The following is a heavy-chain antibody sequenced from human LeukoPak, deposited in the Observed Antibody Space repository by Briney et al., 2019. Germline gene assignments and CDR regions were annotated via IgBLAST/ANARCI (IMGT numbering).Heavy chain of an antibody. D-gene: IGHD3-10*01. J-gene: IGHJ3*02. CDR2: IYYSGST. CDR3: AKSQDYYGSGSYYMGFDI. V-gene: IGHV4-39*01. Sequence: PSETLSLTCTVSGGSISSSSYYWGWIRQPPGKGLEWIGSIYYSGSTYYNPSLKSRVTISVDTSKNQFSLKLSSVTAADTAVYYCAKSQDYYGSGSYYMGFDIWGQGTMVTVSS. CDR1: GGSISSSSYY.